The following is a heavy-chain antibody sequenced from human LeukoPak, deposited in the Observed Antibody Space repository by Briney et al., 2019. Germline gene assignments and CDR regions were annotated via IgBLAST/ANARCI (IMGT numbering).Heavy chain of an antibody. CDR3: ARMVPAGTHNY. Sequence: SETLSLTCTVSGGSVNSYYWSWIRQPAGKGLEWIGHIYASGSNDYNPSLKSRVTMSLDMAKNQFSLRLTSVTAADTAVYFCARMVPAGTHNYWGQGLLVTVSS. J-gene: IGHJ4*02. CDR1: GGSVNSYY. CDR2: IYASGSN. V-gene: IGHV4-4*07. D-gene: IGHD2-2*01.